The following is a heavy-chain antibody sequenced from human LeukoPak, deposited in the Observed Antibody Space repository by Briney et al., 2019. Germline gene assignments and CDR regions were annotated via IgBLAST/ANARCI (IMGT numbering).Heavy chain of an antibody. CDR1: GGSISSYY. CDR2: INHSGST. V-gene: IGHV4-34*01. J-gene: IGHJ4*02. Sequence: TSETLFLTCSVSGGSISSYYWSWIRQPPGKGLEWIGEINHSGSTNYNPSLKSRVTISVDTSKNQFSLKLSSVTAADTAVYYCARGYSGDGSGSYTDYWGQGTLVTVSS. D-gene: IGHD3-10*01. CDR3: ARGYSGDGSGSYTDY.